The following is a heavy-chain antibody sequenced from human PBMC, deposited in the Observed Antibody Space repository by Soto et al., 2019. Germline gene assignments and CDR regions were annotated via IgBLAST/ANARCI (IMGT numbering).Heavy chain of an antibody. CDR2: ISSSSSYI. V-gene: IGHV3-21*01. Sequence: EVQLVESGGGLVKPGGSLRLSCAASGFTFSSYSMNWVRQAPGKGLEWVSSISSSSSYIYYADSVKGRFTISRDNAKNSLYLQMDSLRAEDTAVYYCARDLENYYDSSGYPNWFDPWGQGTLVPVSS. J-gene: IGHJ5*02. D-gene: IGHD3-22*01. CDR3: ARDLENYYDSSGYPNWFDP. CDR1: GFTFSSYS.